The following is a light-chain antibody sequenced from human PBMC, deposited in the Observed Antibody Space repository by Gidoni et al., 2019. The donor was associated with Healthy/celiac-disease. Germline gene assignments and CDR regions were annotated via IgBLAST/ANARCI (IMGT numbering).Light chain of an antibody. CDR3: QQYGSSRLT. V-gene: IGKV3-20*01. Sequence: EIVLTQSPGTLSWSPGERATLSCRASQSVSSSYLAWYQQKPGQAPRLLIYGASSSGSGTDFTLTISRLEPEDFAVYYCQQYGSSRLTFGGGTKVEIK. CDR1: QSVSSSY. J-gene: IGKJ4*01. CDR2: GAS.